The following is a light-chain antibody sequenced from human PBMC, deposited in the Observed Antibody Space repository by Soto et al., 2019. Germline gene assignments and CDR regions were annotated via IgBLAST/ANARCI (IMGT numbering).Light chain of an antibody. CDR3: QKYNSAPRT. CDR1: QYINNY. CDR2: AAS. Sequence: DIQMTQSPSSLSASVGDRVTITCRASQYINNYLAWYQVQPGKGPKLLIYAASTLQSGVPSRFSGSGSGTDFTLTISSLQPEDVATYFCQKYNSAPRTFGQGTRVEI. J-gene: IGKJ1*01. V-gene: IGKV1-27*01.